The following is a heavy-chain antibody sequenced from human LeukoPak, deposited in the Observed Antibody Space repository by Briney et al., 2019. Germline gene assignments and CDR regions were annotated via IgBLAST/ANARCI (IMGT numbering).Heavy chain of an antibody. CDR2: INRHGNT. CDR1: GEPFSGYY. CDR3: ARLVPERFFQLNPEGYYDY. D-gene: IGHD3-3*01. Sequence: SETLSLTCAVSGEPFSGYYWGWIRQPPGKGLELIGEINRHGNTDYNPSLKSRVSMSIDTSKNQFSLKLISVTAADTAVYYCARLVPERFFQLNPEGYYDYWGQGTLVTVSS. J-gene: IGHJ4*02. V-gene: IGHV4-34*01.